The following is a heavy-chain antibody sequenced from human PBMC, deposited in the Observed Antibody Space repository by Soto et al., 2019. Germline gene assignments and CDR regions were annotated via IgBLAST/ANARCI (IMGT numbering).Heavy chain of an antibody. Sequence: PSQTLSLTCAISGDDVSNNRAAWNWIRQSPSRGLEWLGRAYYRSEWFHDFATGVEGRMTIKPDTSKNQVSLQLNFVTPEDSAIYLCARDTGTYTEYFRFWGQGTPVTVSS. CDR1: GDDVSNNRAA. V-gene: IGHV6-1*01. CDR2: AYYRSEWFH. D-gene: IGHD1-1*01. CDR3: ARDTGTYTEYFRF. J-gene: IGHJ1*01.